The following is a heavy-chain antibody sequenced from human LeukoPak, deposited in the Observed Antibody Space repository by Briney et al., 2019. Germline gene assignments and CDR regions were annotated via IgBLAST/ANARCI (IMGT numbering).Heavy chain of an antibody. CDR2: IYYSGST. CDR3: ARLALWFGEDY. J-gene: IGHJ4*02. D-gene: IGHD3-10*01. Sequence: SETLSLTCTVSGGSISSYYWSWIRQPPGKGLEWIGYIYYSGSTNYNPSLKSRVTISVDTSKNQFSLKLSSVTAADTAVYYCARLALWFGEDYWGQGTLVTVSS. V-gene: IGHV4-59*08. CDR1: GGSISSYY.